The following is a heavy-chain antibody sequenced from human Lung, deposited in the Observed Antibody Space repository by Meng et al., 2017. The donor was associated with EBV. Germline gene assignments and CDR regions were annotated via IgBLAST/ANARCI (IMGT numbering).Heavy chain of an antibody. CDR2: ISTNTGNP. V-gene: IGHV7-4-1*02. J-gene: IGHJ4*02. CDR3: GTLKYTSGFYGPAY. Sequence: QVQLVKAGSELKKPGASGKVSCKASGYTFTRYPMNWVRQAPGQGLEWMGWISTNTGNPTYAQGFTGRFVFSVDTSVSTAYLQISSLKAEDTAVYYCGTLKYTSGFYGPAYWGQGALVTVSS. CDR1: GYTFTRYP. D-gene: IGHD6-19*01.